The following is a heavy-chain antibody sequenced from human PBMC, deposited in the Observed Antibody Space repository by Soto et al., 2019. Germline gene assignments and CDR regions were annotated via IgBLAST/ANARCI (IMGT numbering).Heavy chain of an antibody. V-gene: IGHV4-30-2*01. Sequence: PSETLSLTCALSGGSISSGGYSWSWIRQPPGKGLEWIGYIYHSGSTYYNPSLKSRVTISVDRSKNQFSLKLSSVTAADTAAYYRARFYGDYITWFDPWGQVSRLTVSS. CDR3: ARFYGDYITWFDP. D-gene: IGHD4-17*01. J-gene: IGHJ5*02. CDR2: IYHSGST. CDR1: GGSISSGGYS.